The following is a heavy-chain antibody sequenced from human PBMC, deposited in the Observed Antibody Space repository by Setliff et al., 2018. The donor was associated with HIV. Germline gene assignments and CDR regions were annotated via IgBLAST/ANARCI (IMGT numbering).Heavy chain of an antibody. CDR2: FYETGYT. V-gene: IGHV4-38-2*02. J-gene: IGHJ3*02. D-gene: IGHD6-13*01. CDR1: GDFFSSDYY. Sequence: SETLSLTCSVSGDFFSSDYYWGWIRQSPGKGLEWIGSFYETGYTYYNPSLKSRVSISTDTSKNQFSLKLYSVTVADTAFYYCARADSSSWFFATFDIWGQGTMVTVSS. CDR3: ARADSSSWFFATFDI.